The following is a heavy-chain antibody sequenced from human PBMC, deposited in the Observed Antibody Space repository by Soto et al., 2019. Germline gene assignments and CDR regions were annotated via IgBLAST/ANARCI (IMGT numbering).Heavy chain of an antibody. J-gene: IGHJ6*02. Sequence: QVQLVQSGAEVKKPGSSMKVSCKASGGTFSSYAISWVRQAPGQGLEWMGGIIPIFDTADYAQKFQGRVTIAADESTNTAYMELSSLRSEGTAVYYCAGHSSGVPGYYYGMDVWGQGTTVTVSS. CDR3: AGHSSGVPGYYYGMDV. CDR1: GGTFSSYA. V-gene: IGHV1-69*12. D-gene: IGHD3-22*01. CDR2: IIPIFDTA.